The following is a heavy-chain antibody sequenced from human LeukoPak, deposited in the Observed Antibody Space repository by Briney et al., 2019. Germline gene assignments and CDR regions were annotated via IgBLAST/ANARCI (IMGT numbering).Heavy chain of an antibody. CDR2: ISSSGSTI. V-gene: IGHV3-11*01. CDR3: ASGPLDYYDTSGGGFDY. CDR1: GFTFSDYY. J-gene: IGHJ4*02. D-gene: IGHD3-22*01. Sequence: GGSLRLSCAASGFTFSDYYMSWIRQAPGKGLEWVSYISSSGSTIYYADSVKGRFTISRDNAKNSLYLQMNSLRAEDTAVYYCASGPLDYYDTSGGGFDYWGQGTLVTVSS.